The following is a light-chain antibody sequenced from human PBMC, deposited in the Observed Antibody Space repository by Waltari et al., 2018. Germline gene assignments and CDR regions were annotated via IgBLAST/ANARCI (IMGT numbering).Light chain of an antibody. CDR2: EGS. CDR1: SRDVGRYHL. V-gene: IGLV2-23*01. J-gene: IGLJ1*01. CDR3: CSYAGSSYV. Sequence: QSALTQPASVSGSPGQSIPISCTGTSRDVGRYHLVSRYQQHPGKAPKLMIYEGSKRPSGVSNRFSGSKSGNTASLTISGLQAEDEADYYCCSYAGSSYVFGTGTKVTVL.